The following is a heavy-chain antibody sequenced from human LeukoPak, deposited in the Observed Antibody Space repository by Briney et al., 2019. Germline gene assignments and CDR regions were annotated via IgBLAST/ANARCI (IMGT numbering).Heavy chain of an antibody. CDR1: GFTFSSYA. CDR3: AKQKGYCSGGSCYYSDY. D-gene: IGHD2-15*01. V-gene: IGHV3-23*01. J-gene: IGHJ4*02. Sequence: GGSLRLSCAASGFTFSSYAMSWVRQAPGKGLEWVSTLSGSGASTSYADSVKGRFTISRDNSKNTLYLQMNSLRVEDTARYYCAKQKGYCSGGSCYYSDYWGQGTLVTVSS. CDR2: LSGSGAST.